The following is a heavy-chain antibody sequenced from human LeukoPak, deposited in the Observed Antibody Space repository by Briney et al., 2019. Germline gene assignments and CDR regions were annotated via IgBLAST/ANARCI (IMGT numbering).Heavy chain of an antibody. CDR3: ARVLVEQWLVPFDY. J-gene: IGHJ4*02. Sequence: SETLSLTCTVSGASISGSGYYWGWIRQPPGKGLEWIGSIYSSGSTYYNASLQSRVTISVDTSKNQFSLKLSSVTAADTAVYYCARVLVEQWLVPFDYWGQGTLVTVSS. CDR1: GASISGSGYY. D-gene: IGHD6-19*01. CDR2: IYSSGST. V-gene: IGHV4-39*07.